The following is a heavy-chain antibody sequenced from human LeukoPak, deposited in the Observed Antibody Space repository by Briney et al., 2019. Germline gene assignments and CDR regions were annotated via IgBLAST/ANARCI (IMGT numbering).Heavy chain of an antibody. CDR2: ISYDGSNK. V-gene: IGHV3-30*01. CDR1: GFTFSSYA. D-gene: IGHD6-6*01. J-gene: IGHJ5*02. Sequence: PGRSLRLSCVASGFTFSSYAMRWVRQAPGKGLEWVAVISYDGSNKYYADSVKGRFTISRDNSKNTLYLQINSLRAEDTAVYYCARGPTPIAARGGWFDPWGQGTLVTVSS. CDR3: ARGPTPIAARGGWFDP.